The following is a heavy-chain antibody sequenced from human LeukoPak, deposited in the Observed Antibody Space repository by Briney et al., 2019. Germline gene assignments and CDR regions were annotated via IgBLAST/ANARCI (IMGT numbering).Heavy chain of an antibody. J-gene: IGHJ6*04. CDR2: IYYSGST. Sequence: PSETLSLTCTVSGGSISSSTSCWSWVRQPPGKGLEWIGYIYYSGSTNYNPSLKSRVTISVDTSKNQFSLKLSSVTAADTAVYYCARGIRSITMVRGVPKNYYGMDVWGKGTTVPVPS. CDR3: ARGIRSITMVRGVPKNYYGMDV. V-gene: IGHV4-61*01. D-gene: IGHD3-10*01. CDR1: GGSISSSTSC.